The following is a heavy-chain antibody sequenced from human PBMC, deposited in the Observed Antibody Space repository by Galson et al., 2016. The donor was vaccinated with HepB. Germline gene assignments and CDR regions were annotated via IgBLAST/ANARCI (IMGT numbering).Heavy chain of an antibody. Sequence: SLRLSCAASGFMFSTYWMTWVRQAPGKGLEWVANINQDGSEKYHVDSVKGRFTISRDNAKNTLYLQMNSLRAEDTAFYYCATVSGPLDYWGQGTLVTVSS. D-gene: IGHD3-16*01. J-gene: IGHJ4*02. CDR2: INQDGSEK. V-gene: IGHV3-7*01. CDR3: ATVSGPLDY. CDR1: GFMFSTYW.